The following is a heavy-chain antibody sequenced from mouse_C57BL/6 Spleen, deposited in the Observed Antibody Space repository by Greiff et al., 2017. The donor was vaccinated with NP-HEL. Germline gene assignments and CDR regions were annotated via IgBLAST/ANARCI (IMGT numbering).Heavy chain of an antibody. D-gene: IGHD1-1*01. J-gene: IGHJ2*01. CDR2: ISNGGGST. V-gene: IGHV5-12*01. Sequence: DVMLVESGGGLVQPGGSLKLSCAASGFTFSDYYMYWVRQTPEKRLEWVAYISNGGGSTYYPDTVKGRFTISRDNAKNTLYLQMSRLKSEDTAMYYGARADYYGSPFDYWGQGTTLTVSS. CDR3: ARADYYGSPFDY. CDR1: GFTFSDYY.